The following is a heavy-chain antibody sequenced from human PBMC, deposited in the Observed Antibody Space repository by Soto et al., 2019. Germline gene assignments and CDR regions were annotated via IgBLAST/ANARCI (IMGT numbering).Heavy chain of an antibody. D-gene: IGHD1-1*01. J-gene: IGHJ6*02. Sequence: GGSLRLSCAASGFTFSSYAMHWVRQAPGKGLEWVAVISYDGSNKYYADSVKGRFTISRDNSKNTLYLQMNSLRAEDTAVYYCAREYVERHYLAYYYYGMDVWGQGTTVTVSS. V-gene: IGHV3-30-3*01. CDR1: GFTFSSYA. CDR2: ISYDGSNK. CDR3: AREYVERHYLAYYYYGMDV.